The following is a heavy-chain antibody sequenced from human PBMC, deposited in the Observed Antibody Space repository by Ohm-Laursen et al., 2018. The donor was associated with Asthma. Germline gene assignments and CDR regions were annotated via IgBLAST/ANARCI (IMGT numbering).Heavy chain of an antibody. D-gene: IGHD4-17*01. J-gene: IGHJ4*02. CDR2: ISYDGSNK. Sequence: SLRLSCTASGFAFSNIWMTWVRQAPGKGLEWVAVISYDGSNKYYADSVKGRFTISRDNSKNTLYLQMNSLRAEDTAVYYCARDSPYGDYYFDYWGQGTLVTVSS. V-gene: IGHV3-30*03. CDR3: ARDSPYGDYYFDY. CDR1: GFAFSNIW.